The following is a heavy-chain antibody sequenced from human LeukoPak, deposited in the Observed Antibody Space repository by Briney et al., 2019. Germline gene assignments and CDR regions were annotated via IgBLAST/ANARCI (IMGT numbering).Heavy chain of an antibody. J-gene: IGHJ4*02. CDR1: GGSINNYY. D-gene: IGHD3-22*01. V-gene: IGHV4-59*01. CDR3: ARSSSGRTPPGY. CDR2: IYYSGGSGST. Sequence: ASETLSLTCTVSGGSINNYYWSWIRQSPGKGLEWIGYIYYSGGSGSTNYNPSFKSRVTISVDMSKNQFSLKLNSVAAEDTAVYYCARSSSGRTPPGYWGQGTLVTVSS.